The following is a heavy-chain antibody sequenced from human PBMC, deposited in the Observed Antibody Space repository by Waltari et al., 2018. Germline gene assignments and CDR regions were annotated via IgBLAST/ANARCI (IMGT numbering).Heavy chain of an antibody. J-gene: IGHJ4*02. D-gene: IGHD6-13*01. CDR3: ARSSSSWDNFDY. Sequence: QVQLVQSGAEVKKPGASVKVSCKASGYTFTGYYMHWVRQVPGQGLEWMGWINPNRDGTNYAQKFQGRVTMTRDTSISTAYMELSRLRSDDTAVYYCARSSSSWDNFDYWGQGTLVTVSS. V-gene: IGHV1-2*02. CDR2: INPNRDGT. CDR1: GYTFTGYY.